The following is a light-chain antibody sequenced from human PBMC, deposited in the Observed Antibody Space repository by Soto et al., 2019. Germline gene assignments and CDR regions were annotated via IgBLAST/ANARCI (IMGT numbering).Light chain of an antibody. V-gene: IGLV1-44*01. CDR1: NSNVGSIT. CDR3: VTWDDSLNGYV. CDR2: GNT. J-gene: IGLJ1*01. Sequence: FVLTQPPSASGTSGQRVTISCSGSNSNVGSITVHWYQHPPGTAPTLLIYGNTKRPSGAPDRFSGSRSRTPASLAMSGLQSEEESDYYCVTWDDSLNGYVFRTGTTVTV.